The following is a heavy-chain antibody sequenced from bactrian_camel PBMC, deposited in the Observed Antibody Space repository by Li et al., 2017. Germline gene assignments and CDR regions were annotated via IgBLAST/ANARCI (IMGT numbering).Heavy chain of an antibody. V-gene: IGHV3S1*01. Sequence: HVQLVESGGGLVQPGGSLRLSCAVSGFTFSKYWMNWVRQAPGKGLEWLSTINPGGGTAYYVDSVKGRFTISRDNAKNTMYLQMDSLKIEDMAVYFCVGEIATRAPPYWGQGTQVTVS. CDR2: INPGGGTA. D-gene: IGHD4*01. CDR3: VGEIATRAPPY. J-gene: IGHJ4*01. CDR1: GFTFSKYW.